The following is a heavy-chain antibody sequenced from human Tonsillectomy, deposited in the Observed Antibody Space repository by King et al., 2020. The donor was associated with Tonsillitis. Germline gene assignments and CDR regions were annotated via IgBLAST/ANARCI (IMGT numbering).Heavy chain of an antibody. CDR3: AKDPYYDTPSYFAS. J-gene: IGHJ4*02. CDR2: IRYDGSYK. Sequence: VQLVQSGGGVVQPGGSLRLSCAASGFTFSSYAMHWVRQAPGKGLEWVAFIRYDGSYKYYADSVKGRFTISRDNSKNTLYLQMNSLRAEDTAVYYCAKDPYYDTPSYFASWGQGTLVTVSS. CDR1: GFTFSSYA. V-gene: IGHV3-30*02. D-gene: IGHD3-9*01.